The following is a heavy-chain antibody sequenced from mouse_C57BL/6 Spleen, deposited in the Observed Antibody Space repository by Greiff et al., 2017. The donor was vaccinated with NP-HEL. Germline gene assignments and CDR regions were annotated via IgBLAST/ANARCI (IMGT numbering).Heavy chain of an antibody. Sequence: EVMLVESGGGLVQPKGSLKLSCAASGFTFNTYAMHWVRQAPGKGLEWVARIRSKSSNYATYYADSVKDRFTISRDDSHSMLYLEMNNLKTEDTAMYYCVRGGYSGNYFEYWGQSTTLTVAS. D-gene: IGHD3-1*01. V-gene: IGHV10-3*01. CDR2: IRSKSSNYAT. CDR1: GFTFNTYA. CDR3: VRGGYSGNYFEY. J-gene: IGHJ2*01.